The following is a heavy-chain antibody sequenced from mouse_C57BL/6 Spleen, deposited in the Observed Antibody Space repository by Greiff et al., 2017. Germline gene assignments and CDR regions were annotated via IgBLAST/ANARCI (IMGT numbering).Heavy chain of an antibody. D-gene: IGHD1-1*01. V-gene: IGHV1-15*01. J-gene: IGHJ4*01. CDR3: TRDYYGSSYEAMDY. CDR2: IDPETGGT. Sequence: VKLQESGAELVRPGASVTLSCKASGYTFTDYEMHWVKQTPVHGLEWIGAIDPETGGTAYNQKFKGKAILTADKSSSTAYMELRSLTSEDSAVYYCTRDYYGSSYEAMDYWGQGTSVTVSS. CDR1: GYTFTDYE.